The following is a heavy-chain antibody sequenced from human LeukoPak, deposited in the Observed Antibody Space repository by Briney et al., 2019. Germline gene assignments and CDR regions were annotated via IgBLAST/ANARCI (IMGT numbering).Heavy chain of an antibody. J-gene: IGHJ5*02. D-gene: IGHD5-12*01. V-gene: IGHV4-59*08. Sequence: PSETLSLTCTVSGGSISSYYWSWIRQPLGKGLEWIGYIYYSGSTNYNPSLKSRVTISVDTSKNQFSLKLSSVTAADTAVYYCARHARGYSGYERWFDPWGQGTLVTVSS. CDR3: ARHARGYSGYERWFDP. CDR1: GGSISSYY. CDR2: IYYSGST.